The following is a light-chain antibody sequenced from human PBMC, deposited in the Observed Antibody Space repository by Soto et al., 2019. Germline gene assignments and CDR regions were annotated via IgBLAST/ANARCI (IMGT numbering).Light chain of an antibody. J-gene: IGKJ2*02. CDR1: QSIGSY. CDR3: QQSYSYVCT. V-gene: IGKV1-39*01. CDR2: AAT. Sequence: DIQMTQSPSSLSASVGDRVTITCRASQSIGSYLHWYQQKPRTAPKLLIYAATTLQSGVPSRFSGSGSGTAFTLTIRSLQPEEFATYYCQQSYSYVCTFGQGTKLEI.